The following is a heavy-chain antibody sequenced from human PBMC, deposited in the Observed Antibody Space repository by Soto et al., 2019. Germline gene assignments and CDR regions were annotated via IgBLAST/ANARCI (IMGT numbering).Heavy chain of an antibody. D-gene: IGHD5-18*01. J-gene: IGHJ4*02. CDR2: IYYSGST. CDR1: GGSISSGDYY. CDR3: ARVTADTAMVLDS. V-gene: IGHV4-61*08. Sequence: SETLSLTCTVSGGSISSGDYYWSWIRQPPEKGLEWIGYIYYSGSTYYNPSLKSRVTISVDTSKNQFSLKLSSVTAADAAVYYCARVTADTAMVLDSWGQGTLVTVSS.